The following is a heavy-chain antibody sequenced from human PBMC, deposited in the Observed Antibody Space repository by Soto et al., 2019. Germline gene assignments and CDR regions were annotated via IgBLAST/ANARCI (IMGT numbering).Heavy chain of an antibody. V-gene: IGHV1-69*01. D-gene: IGHD3-10*01. J-gene: IGHJ6*02. CDR2: TMPLFGTT. CDR1: GDTFKNSV. CDR3: VAELDFGKLSVV. Sequence: QVPLVQSGVEVKKPGSSVRVSCKASGDTFKNSVISWVRQAPGQGLEWMGGTMPLFGTTDYAQKFQGRLTITTDESTTTAYMEVSRLTSEDTAVYYCVAELDFGKLSVVWGQGTTVIVSS.